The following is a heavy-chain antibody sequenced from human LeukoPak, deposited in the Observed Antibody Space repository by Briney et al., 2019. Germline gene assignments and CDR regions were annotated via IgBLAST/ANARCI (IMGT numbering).Heavy chain of an antibody. J-gene: IGHJ5*02. CDR1: GGSFSGYY. D-gene: IGHD3-16*02. CDR2: TYHSGST. V-gene: IGHV4-30-2*01. CDR3: ARDYQGFDP. Sequence: SETLSLTCAVYGGSFSGYYWSWIRQPPGKGLEWIGYTYHSGSTYYNPSLKSRVTISVDRSKNQFSLKLSSVTAADTAVYYCARDYQGFDPWGQGTLVTVSS.